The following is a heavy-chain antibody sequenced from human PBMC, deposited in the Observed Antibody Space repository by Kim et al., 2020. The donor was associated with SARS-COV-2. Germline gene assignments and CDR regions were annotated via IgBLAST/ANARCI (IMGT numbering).Heavy chain of an antibody. D-gene: IGHD3-9*01. Sequence: ASVKVSCKASGYTFTSYGISWVRQAPGQGLEWMGWISAYNGKTNYGQKVQGTVTMTTDTSTSTAYMELRSLSSDDTAVYYCVRSAYEILTGYYLHWGQGT. CDR3: VRSAYEILTGYYLH. J-gene: IGHJ4*02. CDR1: GYTFTSYG. V-gene: IGHV1-18*01. CDR2: ISAYNGKT.